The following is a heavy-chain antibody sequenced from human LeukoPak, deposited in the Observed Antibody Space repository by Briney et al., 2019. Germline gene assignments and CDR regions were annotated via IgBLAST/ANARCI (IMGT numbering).Heavy chain of an antibody. Sequence: GGSLRLSCAASTFTFSSYAMSWVRQAPGKGLEWVSVISGSGSNTYYADSVKGRFTVSRDNSKNSLYLQMNSLRAEDTAVYYCATSLYSSSSTYYYYGMDVWGQGTTVTVSS. CDR3: ATSLYSSSSTYYYYGMDV. V-gene: IGHV3-23*01. D-gene: IGHD6-6*01. CDR1: TFTFSSYA. J-gene: IGHJ6*02. CDR2: ISGSGSNT.